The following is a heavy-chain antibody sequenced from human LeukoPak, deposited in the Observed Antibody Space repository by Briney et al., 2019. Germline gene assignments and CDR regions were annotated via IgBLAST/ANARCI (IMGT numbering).Heavy chain of an antibody. CDR3: AKIAAAGTVNAFDI. CDR2: IYYSGST. V-gene: IGHV4-39*01. Sequence: PSETLSLTCTVSGGSISSSSYYWGWIRQPPGKGLEWIGSIYYSGSTYYNPSLKSRVTISVDTSKNQFSLKLSSVTAADTAVYYCAKIAAAGTVNAFDIWGQGTMVTVSS. J-gene: IGHJ3*02. D-gene: IGHD6-13*01. CDR1: GGSISSSSYY.